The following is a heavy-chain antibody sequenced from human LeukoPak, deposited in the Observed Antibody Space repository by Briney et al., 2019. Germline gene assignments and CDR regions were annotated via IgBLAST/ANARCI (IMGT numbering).Heavy chain of an antibody. J-gene: IGHJ4*02. CDR1: GFTFSSYA. D-gene: IGHD2-2*01. CDR2: ISGSGGST. CDR3: ARDTRRFDY. Sequence: TGGSLRLSCAASGFTFSSYAMCWVRQAPGKAPEWVSGISGSGGSTYSADSVKGRFITSRDNSKNTLYLQMNSLRADDTAIFYCARDTRRFDYWGQGTLVTVSS. V-gene: IGHV3-23*01.